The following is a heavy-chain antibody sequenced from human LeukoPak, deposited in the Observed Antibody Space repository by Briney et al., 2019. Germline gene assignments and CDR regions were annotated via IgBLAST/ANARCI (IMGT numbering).Heavy chain of an antibody. CDR3: AGGIAARIRRPDY. CDR2: INHSGSS. Sequence: SETLSLTCAVYGGSFSGYYWSSIRQPPGKGREWIGEINHSGSSNYNPCLKSRVTISVDTSKNQVSRKLSSAAAADTAVYYCAGGIAARIRRPDYWGQGTLVTVSS. J-gene: IGHJ4*02. D-gene: IGHD6-6*01. CDR1: GGSFSGYY. V-gene: IGHV4-34*01.